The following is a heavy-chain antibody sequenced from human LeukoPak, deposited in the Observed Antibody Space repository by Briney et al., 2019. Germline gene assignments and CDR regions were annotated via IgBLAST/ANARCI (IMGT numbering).Heavy chain of an antibody. CDR2: IYYSGST. J-gene: IGHJ4*02. CDR1: GASISSYY. CDR3: AREGGDYNFDY. D-gene: IGHD4-17*01. Sequence: SETLSLTCTVSGASISSYYWSWLRQPPGKGLEWIGYIYYSGSTNYNPSLKSRVTISVDTSKNQFSLKLSSVTAADTAVYYCAREGGDYNFDYWGQGTLVTVSS. V-gene: IGHV4-59*01.